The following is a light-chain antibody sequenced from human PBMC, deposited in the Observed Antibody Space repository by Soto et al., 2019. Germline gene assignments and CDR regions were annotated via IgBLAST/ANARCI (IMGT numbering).Light chain of an antibody. J-gene: IGLJ1*01. Sequence: HSVLTQPPSPSGTPGQRVTISCSGRSSNIGSNTVNWYQQLPGTAPKLLIYTNNQRPSGVPQRFSGSKTGTSASLAIGGLQSEDEADYYCAAWDGSLKGYVFGTGTKVTVL. V-gene: IGLV1-44*01. CDR1: SSNIGSNT. CDR3: AAWDGSLKGYV. CDR2: TNN.